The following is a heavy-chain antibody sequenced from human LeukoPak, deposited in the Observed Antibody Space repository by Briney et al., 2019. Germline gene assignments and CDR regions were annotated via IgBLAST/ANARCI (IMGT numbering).Heavy chain of an antibody. Sequence: ASVKVSCKASGYTFTGYYMHWVRQAPGQGLEWMGWINPNSGGTNYAQKLQGRVTMTTDTSTSTAYMELRSLRSDDTAVYYCARDFGVVPAAPGFDPWGQGTLVTVSS. CDR3: ARDFGVVPAAPGFDP. J-gene: IGHJ5*02. CDR1: GYTFTGYY. V-gene: IGHV1-2*02. CDR2: INPNSGGT. D-gene: IGHD2-2*01.